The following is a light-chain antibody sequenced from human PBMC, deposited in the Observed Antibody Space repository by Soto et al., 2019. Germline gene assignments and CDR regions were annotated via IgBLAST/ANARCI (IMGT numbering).Light chain of an antibody. CDR1: QSISSW. CDR2: DAS. J-gene: IGKJ4*01. Sequence: DIQMTQSPSTLSASVGDRVTITCPASQSISSWLAWYQQKPGKAPKVLIFDASSLESGVPSRFSGSTSGTDFTLTITSLQPDDFATYYCQQSYSTPLTFGGGTKVDIK. V-gene: IGKV1-5*01. CDR3: QQSYSTPLT.